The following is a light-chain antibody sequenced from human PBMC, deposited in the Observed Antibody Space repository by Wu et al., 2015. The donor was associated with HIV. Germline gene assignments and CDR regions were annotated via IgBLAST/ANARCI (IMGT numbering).Light chain of an antibody. CDR1: QTLSSTY. V-gene: IGKV3-20*01. CDR3: QQYGSSLLT. J-gene: IGKJ4*01. Sequence: IVLTQSPGPLSLSPGERATLSCRASQTLSSTYLAWYQQRRGQSPRLLIYDTSTRATGIPDRFSASGSGTDFTLTISRLEPEDFAAYYCQQYGSSLLTFGGGTKVEIK. CDR2: DTS.